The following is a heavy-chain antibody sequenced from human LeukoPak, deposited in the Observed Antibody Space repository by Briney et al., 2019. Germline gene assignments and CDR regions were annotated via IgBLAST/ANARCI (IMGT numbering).Heavy chain of an antibody. CDR1: GFTFSNYE. CDR2: ISSGASTL. V-gene: IGHV3-48*03. J-gene: IGHJ4*02. CDR3: ARFAVGANLVDY. Sequence: PGGSLRLSCAASGFTFSNYEMNWVRQAPGKGLEWVSYISSGASTLYYAHAVRGRFTISRDNDKNSLYLQMNSLRAEDTAVYYCARFAVGANLVDYWGQGTLVTVSS. D-gene: IGHD1-26*01.